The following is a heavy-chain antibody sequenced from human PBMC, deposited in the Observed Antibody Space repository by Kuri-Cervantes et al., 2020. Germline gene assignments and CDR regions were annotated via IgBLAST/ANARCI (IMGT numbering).Heavy chain of an antibody. CDR1: GFTFSSYS. Sequence: GGSLRLSCAASGFTFSSYSMNWVRQAPGKGPEWISYISSSSSTIYYADSVKGRFTISGDNAKNSLYLQMNSLRAEDTAVYYCASGYDILTGYPYFDYWGQGTLVTVSS. CDR2: ISSSSSTI. D-gene: IGHD3-9*01. V-gene: IGHV3-48*04. CDR3: ASGYDILTGYPYFDY. J-gene: IGHJ4*02.